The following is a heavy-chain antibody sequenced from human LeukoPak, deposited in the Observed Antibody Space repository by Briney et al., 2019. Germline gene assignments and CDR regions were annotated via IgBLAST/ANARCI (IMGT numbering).Heavy chain of an antibody. J-gene: IGHJ6*03. CDR1: GGSISSRSDY. CDR2: LDSSGST. D-gene: IGHD4-23*01. Sequence: LETLSLTCTVSGGSISSRSDYWGWIRQTPGKGLEWIGNLDSSGSTYYNPSLKSRVTISVGTSKNQFSLNLRSVTAADTAIYFCSRSHDYGGLYFYYYMDVWGKGTTVTVSS. V-gene: IGHV4-39*01. CDR3: SRSHDYGGLYFYYYMDV.